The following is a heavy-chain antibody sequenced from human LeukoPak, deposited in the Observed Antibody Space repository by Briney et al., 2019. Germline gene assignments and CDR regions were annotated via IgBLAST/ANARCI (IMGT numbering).Heavy chain of an antibody. V-gene: IGHV3-74*01. CDR3: ATVSEY. CDR2: INNDGTAT. J-gene: IGHJ4*02. CDR1: GSGFTFGNFA. Sequence: GGSLRLSCEASGSGFTFGNFAMSWVRQAPGKGLEWVSGINNDGTATYYADSVKGRFTISRDNAKNTVYLQMNGLRAEDTTVYYCATVSEYWGQGTLVTVSS.